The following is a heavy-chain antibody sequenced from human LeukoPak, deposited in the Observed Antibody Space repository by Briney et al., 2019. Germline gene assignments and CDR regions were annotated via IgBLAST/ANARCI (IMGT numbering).Heavy chain of an antibody. D-gene: IGHD6-19*01. J-gene: IGHJ5*02. CDR2: ISSSSSTI. CDR3: ARVVRFGSGWYP. CDR1: GFTFSSYS. V-gene: IGHV3-48*02. Sequence: GGSLRLSCAATGFTFSSYSMNSVRQARGKGLEWVSYISSSSSTIDYADSVKGRFTISRDNAKNSLYLQMNSLRDEDTAVYYCARVVRFGSGWYPWGQGTLVTVSS.